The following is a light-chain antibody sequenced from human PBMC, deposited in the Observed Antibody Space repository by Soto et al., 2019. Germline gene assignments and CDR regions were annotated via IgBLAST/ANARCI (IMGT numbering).Light chain of an antibody. CDR2: EAS. CDR1: QNIDRW. V-gene: IGKV1-5*01. CDR3: QQYKSGST. J-gene: IGKJ1*01. Sequence: DIHMTQSPSTLSPSVGDRATITCRATQNIDRWLAWYQQKPGKAPKLLIYEASSLEGGVPSRFSGSGSGTEFTLSVSGLQAEDFATYWCQQYKSGSTFGQGTKLDFK.